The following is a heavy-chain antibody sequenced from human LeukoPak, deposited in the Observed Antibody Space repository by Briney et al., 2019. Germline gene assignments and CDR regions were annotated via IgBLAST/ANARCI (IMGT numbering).Heavy chain of an antibody. D-gene: IGHD4-23*01. CDR2: INHSGGT. J-gene: IGHJ4*02. CDR3: ATLSTVVTPYYFDY. Sequence: SETLSLTCAVYGGSFSGYYWSWIRQPPGKGLEWIGEINHSGGTNYNPSLKSRVTISVDTSKNQFSLKLSSVTAADTAVYYCATLSTVVTPYYFDYWGQGTLVTVSS. V-gene: IGHV4-34*01. CDR1: GGSFSGYY.